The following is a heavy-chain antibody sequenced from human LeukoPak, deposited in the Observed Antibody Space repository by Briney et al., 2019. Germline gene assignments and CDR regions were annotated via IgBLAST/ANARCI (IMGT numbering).Heavy chain of an antibody. V-gene: IGHV4-4*02. CDR2: IYHSGST. CDR3: ASGSGYFGGWFDP. D-gene: IGHD3-22*01. J-gene: IGHJ5*02. Sequence: SETLSLTCAVSGGSISSSNWWSWVRQPPGKGLEWIGGIYHSGSTNYNPSLKSRVTISVDKSKNQFSLKLSSVTAADTAVYYCASGSGYFGGWFDPWGQGTLVTVSS. CDR1: GGSISSSNW.